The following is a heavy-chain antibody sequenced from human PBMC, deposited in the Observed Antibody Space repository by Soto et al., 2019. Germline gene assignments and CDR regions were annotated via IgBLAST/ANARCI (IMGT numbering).Heavy chain of an antibody. CDR2: ISASDGST. Sequence: GASVKVSCKASGYAFSFGFSWVRQAPGQGLEWMGWISASDGSTNSAQKFRGRISLTTDTSTNTAYMDLLSLTSDDPAVYFCATYYFGSGSYYRFDNWGQGTLVTVSS. J-gene: IGHJ4*02. D-gene: IGHD3-10*01. CDR1: GYAFSFG. CDR3: ATYYFGSGSYYRFDN. V-gene: IGHV1-18*01.